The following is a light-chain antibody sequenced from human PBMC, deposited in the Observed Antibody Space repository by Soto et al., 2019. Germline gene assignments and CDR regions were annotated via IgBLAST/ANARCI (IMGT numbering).Light chain of an antibody. CDR3: QSYDSSLSGFYV. CDR2: ANN. Sequence: QSALTQPPSVSGAPGQRVTISCTGSSSNIGAGYDVHWYQQLPGRAPKLLIYANNNRPSGVPDRFSGSRSGTSASLAINGLQAEDEADYSCQSYDSSLSGFYVFGTGTKVTVL. CDR1: SSNIGAGYD. J-gene: IGLJ1*01. V-gene: IGLV1-40*01.